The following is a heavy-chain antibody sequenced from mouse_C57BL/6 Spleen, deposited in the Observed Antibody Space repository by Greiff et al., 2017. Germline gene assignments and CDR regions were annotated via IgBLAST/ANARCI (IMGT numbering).Heavy chain of an antibody. J-gene: IGHJ2*01. D-gene: IGHD1-1*01. Sequence: VQLQQSGAELVRPGASVTLSCKASGYTFTDYEMHWVKQTPVHGLEWIGAIDPETGGTAYNQKFKGKAILTADKSSSTAYMELRSLTSEDSVVYYCTRDRITTVVATDFDYWGQGTTLTVSS. CDR1: GYTFTDYE. V-gene: IGHV1-15*01. CDR2: IDPETGGT. CDR3: TRDRITTVVATDFDY.